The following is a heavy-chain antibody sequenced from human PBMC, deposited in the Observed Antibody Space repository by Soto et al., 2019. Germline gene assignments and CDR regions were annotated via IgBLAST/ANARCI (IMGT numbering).Heavy chain of an antibody. CDR2: IYTSGST. V-gene: IGHV4-4*07. D-gene: IGHD2-15*01. J-gene: IGHJ6*02. CDR1: GGSISSYY. CDR3: ARVRTDIVVVVASPYYYYGMDV. Sequence: PSETLSLTCTVSGGSISSYYWSWIRQSAGKGLEWIGRIYTSGSTNYNPSLKSRVTMSVDTSKNQFSLKLSSVTAADTAVYYCARVRTDIVVVVASPYYYYGMDVWGQGTTVTVSS.